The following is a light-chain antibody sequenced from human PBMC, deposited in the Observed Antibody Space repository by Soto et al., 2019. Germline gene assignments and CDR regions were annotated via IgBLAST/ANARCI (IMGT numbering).Light chain of an antibody. J-gene: IGLJ2*01. CDR1: SSDVGSYDL. Sequence: QSVLTQPASVSGSPGQSITISCTGTSSDVGSYDLVSWYQQHPGKAPKLLIFDVSHRPSGISDRFSGFKSGNTASLTISGLQAEDEADYYCTSYTSSSTLIIFGGGTKLTVL. V-gene: IGLV2-14*02. CDR2: DVS. CDR3: TSYTSSSTLII.